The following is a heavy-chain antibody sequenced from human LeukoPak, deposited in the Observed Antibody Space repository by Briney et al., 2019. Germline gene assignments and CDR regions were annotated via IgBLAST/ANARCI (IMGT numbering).Heavy chain of an antibody. J-gene: IGHJ6*02. CDR3: AKEVSGSYYVYYYYYYGMDV. CDR1: GFTFSSYG. V-gene: IGHV3-30*18. Sequence: GGSLRLSCAASGFTFSSYGMHWVRQAPGKGLEWVAVISYDGSNKYYADSVEGRFTISRDNSKNTLYLQMNSLRAEDTAVYYCAKEVSGSYYVYYYYYYGMDVWGQGTTVTVSS. D-gene: IGHD1-26*01. CDR2: ISYDGSNK.